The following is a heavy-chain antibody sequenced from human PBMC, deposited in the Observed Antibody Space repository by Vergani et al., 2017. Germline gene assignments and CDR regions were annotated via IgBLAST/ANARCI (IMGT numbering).Heavy chain of an antibody. Sequence: QVQLVQSVAEVKKPGASVKVSCQASGYTFTSYYIHWVRQAPGQGLEWMGIINPSGGSTNYAQKFQGRVTMTRDTSTSTVFMELSSLRSEDTAVYYCARGCGSTSCYKRGEDWFDPWGQGTLVTVSS. J-gene: IGHJ5*02. CDR1: GYTFTSYY. CDR3: ARGCGSTSCYKRGEDWFDP. V-gene: IGHV1-46*01. D-gene: IGHD2-2*02. CDR2: INPSGGST.